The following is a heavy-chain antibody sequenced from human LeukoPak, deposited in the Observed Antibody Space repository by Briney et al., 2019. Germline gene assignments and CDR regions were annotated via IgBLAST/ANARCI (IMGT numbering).Heavy chain of an antibody. V-gene: IGHV3-48*01. Sequence: PGGSLRLSCAASGFTFSSYTMNWVRQAPGKGLEWISCFDLSGTTYYADSVKGRFTISRDNAENSLYLQMNSLRAEDTAVYYCARDRAGGSGIMAYDYWGQGTLVTVSS. CDR3: ARDRAGGSGIMAYDY. J-gene: IGHJ4*02. D-gene: IGHD3-10*01. CDR2: FDLSGTT. CDR1: GFTFSSYT.